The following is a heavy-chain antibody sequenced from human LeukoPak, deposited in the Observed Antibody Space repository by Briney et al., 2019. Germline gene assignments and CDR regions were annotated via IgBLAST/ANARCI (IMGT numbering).Heavy chain of an antibody. D-gene: IGHD3-22*01. CDR3: ARQSYYDSSGSRWFDP. CDR1: GGSISSSSYY. Sequence: SETLSPTCTVSGGSISSSSYYWGWIRQPPGKGLEWIGSIYYSGSTYYNPSLKSRVTISVDTSKNQFSLKLSSVTAADTAVYYCARQSYYDSSGSRWFDPWGQGTLVTVSS. CDR2: IYYSGST. V-gene: IGHV4-39*01. J-gene: IGHJ5*02.